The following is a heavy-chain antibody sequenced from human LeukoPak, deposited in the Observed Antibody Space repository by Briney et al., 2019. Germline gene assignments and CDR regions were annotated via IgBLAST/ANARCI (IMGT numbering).Heavy chain of an antibody. J-gene: IGHJ4*02. V-gene: IGHV3-11*04. CDR1: GFTFSDHY. Sequence: PGGSLRLSCAASGFTFSDHYMGWIRQAPGKGLEFISYISHTGSSISYADSVKGRFTISRGNAKNSLYLQMNSLRAEDTAVYYCARTARLIDYWGQGTLVTVSS. CDR2: ISHTGSSI. CDR3: ARTARLIDY. D-gene: IGHD2-8*01.